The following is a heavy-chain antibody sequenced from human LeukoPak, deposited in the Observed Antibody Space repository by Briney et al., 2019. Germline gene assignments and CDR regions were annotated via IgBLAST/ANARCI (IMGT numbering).Heavy chain of an antibody. Sequence: GGFLRLSCAASGFTVRTNYMSWVRQAPGKGLEWVSVIYSGGSTYYADSVEGRFTISRDISKNTLYLQMNSLRAEDTAVYYCARDKARFGELGMDVWGQGTTVTVSS. D-gene: IGHD3-10*02. J-gene: IGHJ6*02. CDR3: ARDKARFGELGMDV. CDR2: IYSGGST. CDR1: GFTVRTNY. V-gene: IGHV3-53*01.